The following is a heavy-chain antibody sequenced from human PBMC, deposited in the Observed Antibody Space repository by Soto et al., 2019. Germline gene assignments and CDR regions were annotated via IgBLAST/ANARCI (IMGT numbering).Heavy chain of an antibody. J-gene: IGHJ6*02. CDR2: INSDGSST. Sequence: PGGSLRLSCAASGFTFSSYWMHWVRQAPGRGLVWVSRINSDGSSTSYADSVKGRFTISRDNAKNTLYLQMNSLRAEDTAVYYCARVGSSSSSDYYYGMDVWGQGTTVTVSS. CDR1: GFTFSSYW. V-gene: IGHV3-74*01. D-gene: IGHD6-6*01. CDR3: ARVGSSSSSDYYYGMDV.